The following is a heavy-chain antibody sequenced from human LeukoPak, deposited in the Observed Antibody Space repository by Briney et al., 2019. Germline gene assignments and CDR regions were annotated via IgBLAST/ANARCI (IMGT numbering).Heavy chain of an antibody. CDR2: IYYSGST. J-gene: IGHJ4*02. D-gene: IGHD3-22*01. CDR3: ARIRAAYESTIYSPHFDI. V-gene: IGHV4-59*12. Sequence: PSETLSLTCTVSGGFITYYYWSWIRLPPGKGLEWIGYIYYSGSTNYSPSLKSRLTISVDTSKNQFSLKLTYVTAADTATYYCARIRAAYESTIYSPHFDIWGQGTLVSVSS. CDR1: GGFITYYY.